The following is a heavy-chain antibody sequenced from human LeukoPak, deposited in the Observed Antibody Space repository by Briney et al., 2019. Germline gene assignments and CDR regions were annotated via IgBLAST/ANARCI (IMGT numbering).Heavy chain of an antibody. CDR1: GFSFSNYG. Sequence: PGGSLRLSCAASGFSFSNYGVHWVRQAPGKGLEWVAYIRYDGSQKYYGDSVKGRFAISRDNSKNTVYLQMNSLRDEDTAVYYCARDLLSLPHKYFDSWGQGTLVTVSS. CDR2: IRYDGSQK. CDR3: ARDLLSLPHKYFDS. D-gene: IGHD3-16*01. V-gene: IGHV3-30*02. J-gene: IGHJ4*02.